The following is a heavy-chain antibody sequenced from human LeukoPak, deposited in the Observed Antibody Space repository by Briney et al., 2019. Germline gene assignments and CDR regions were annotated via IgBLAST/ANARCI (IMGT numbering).Heavy chain of an antibody. CDR2: IMQDGSEK. CDR1: GFTFSSYW. CDR3: AALDHGHDY. V-gene: IGHV3-7*01. J-gene: IGHJ4*02. Sequence: GGSLRLSCAASGFTFSSYWMSWVRQAPGKGLEWVANIMQDGSEKYYVDSVEGRFTISRDNAKNSLYLQMNSLRAEDTAVYYCAALDHGHDYWGQGTLVTVSS.